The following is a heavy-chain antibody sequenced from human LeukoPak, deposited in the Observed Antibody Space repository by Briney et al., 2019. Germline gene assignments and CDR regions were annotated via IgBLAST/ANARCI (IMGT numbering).Heavy chain of an antibody. V-gene: IGHV7-4-1*02. J-gene: IGHJ1*01. D-gene: IGHD6-19*01. CDR1: GYTFTSYA. CDR2: INTNTGNP. Sequence: ASVKVSCKASGYTFTSYAMNWVRQAPGQGLEWMGWINTNTGNPTYAQGFTGRFVFSLDNSVSTAYLQISSLKAEDTAVYYCAPASSGWSSEYFQHWGQGTLVTVSS. CDR3: APASSGWSSEYFQH.